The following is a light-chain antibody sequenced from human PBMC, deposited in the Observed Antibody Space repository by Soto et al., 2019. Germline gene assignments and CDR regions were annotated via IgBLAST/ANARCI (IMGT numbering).Light chain of an antibody. Sequence: DIQMTQSPSTLSASVGHRVIITCRASQSISPWLAWYQQKPGEGPKLLIYSASTLQSGVPSRFSGSGSGTDFTLAISGLQPDDFATYYCQQYDGNFGGGTRVEIK. CDR2: SAS. J-gene: IGKJ4*01. CDR1: QSISPW. V-gene: IGKV1-5*01. CDR3: QQYDGN.